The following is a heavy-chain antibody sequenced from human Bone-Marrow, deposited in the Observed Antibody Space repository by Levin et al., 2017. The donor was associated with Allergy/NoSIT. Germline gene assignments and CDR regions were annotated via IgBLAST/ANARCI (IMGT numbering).Heavy chain of an antibody. D-gene: IGHD1/OR15-1a*01. CDR3: ARSHPLTGTTHFSYQDGMDV. Sequence: GGSLRLSCEASGFDFHIYIMNWVRQAPGKGLEWLSSITTGSNYKYYVDSVRGRFVISRDNGKNSLYLQMNCLRAEDTAVYYCARSHPLTGTTHFSYQDGMDVWGQGTSVTVSS. J-gene: IGHJ6*02. CDR2: ITTGSNYK. V-gene: IGHV3-21*01. CDR1: GFDFHIYI.